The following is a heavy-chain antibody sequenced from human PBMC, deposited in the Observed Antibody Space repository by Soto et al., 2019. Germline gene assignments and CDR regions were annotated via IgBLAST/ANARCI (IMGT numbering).Heavy chain of an antibody. CDR3: ARDRGRGDFWSGIPWFDP. CDR1: GFTFSSYA. D-gene: IGHD3-3*01. V-gene: IGHV3-64*01. J-gene: IGHJ5*02. Sequence: EVQLVESGGGSVQPGGSLRLSCAASGFTFSSYAMHWVRQAPGKGLEYVSAISSNGGSTYYANSVKGRFTISRDNSKNTLYLQMGSLRAEDMAVYYCARDRGRGDFWSGIPWFDPWGQGTLVTVSS. CDR2: ISSNGGST.